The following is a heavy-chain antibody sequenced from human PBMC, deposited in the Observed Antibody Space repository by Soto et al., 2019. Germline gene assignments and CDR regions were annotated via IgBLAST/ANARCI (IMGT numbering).Heavy chain of an antibody. CDR2: ISDSGGST. J-gene: IGHJ5*02. V-gene: IGHV3-23*01. Sequence: EVQLLESGGGLVQPGGSLRLSCAASGFTFSSYAMSWVRQAPGKGLEWVAAISDSGGSTYYADSVKGRFTISRDNSKNRLFLQFNGMCAEDLSVYYCGKNLGPALYHLLYSGAVVDGPTTSPWGQGTLVTVSS. D-gene: IGHD2-2*02. CDR3: GKNLGPALYHLLYSGAVVDGPTTSP. CDR1: GFTFSSYA.